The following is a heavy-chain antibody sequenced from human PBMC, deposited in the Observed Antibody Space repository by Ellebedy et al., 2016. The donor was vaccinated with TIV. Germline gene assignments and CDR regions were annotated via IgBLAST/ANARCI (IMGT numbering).Heavy chain of an antibody. D-gene: IGHD1-26*01. Sequence: ASVQVSCXASGYTFTSYDINWVRQATEQGLERMGWMNPNSGNTGYAQKFQGRVTMTRNTSISTAYMELSSLRSEDTAVYFCTRDHSGSYLDWGQGTLVTVSS. V-gene: IGHV1-8*01. CDR3: TRDHSGSYLD. J-gene: IGHJ4*02. CDR1: GYTFTSYD. CDR2: MNPNSGNT.